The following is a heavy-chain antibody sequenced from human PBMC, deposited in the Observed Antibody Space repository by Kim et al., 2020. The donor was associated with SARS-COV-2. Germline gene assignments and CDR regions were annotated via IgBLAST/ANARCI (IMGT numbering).Heavy chain of an antibody. CDR3: AREAPELEEWEPPADAFDI. D-gene: IGHD1-26*01. V-gene: IGHV3-11*06. J-gene: IGHJ3*02. Sequence: GRFTISRDDAKNSLYLQMNSLRAEDTAVYYCAREAPELEEWEPPADAFDIWGQGTMVTVSS.